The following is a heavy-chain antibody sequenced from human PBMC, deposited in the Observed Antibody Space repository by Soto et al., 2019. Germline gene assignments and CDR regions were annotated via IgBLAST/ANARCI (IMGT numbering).Heavy chain of an antibody. CDR3: AREGGEPHYYYYGMDV. J-gene: IGHJ6*02. CDR1: GFTVRSYE. Sequence: WGSLRLACAASGFTVRSYEMNWVLKAPGKGLEWVSYISSSGSTIYYADSVKGRFTISRDNAKNSLYLQMNSLRAEDTAVYYCAREGGEPHYYYYGMDVWGQGTTVTVSS. CDR2: ISSSGSTI. V-gene: IGHV3-48*03. D-gene: IGHD3-16*01.